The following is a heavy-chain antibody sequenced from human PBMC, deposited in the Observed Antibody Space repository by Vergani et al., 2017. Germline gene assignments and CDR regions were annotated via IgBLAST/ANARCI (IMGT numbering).Heavy chain of an antibody. CDR3: AKWRIAVAGFRGDYYYGMDV. CDR2: ISAYNGNT. D-gene: IGHD6-19*01. Sequence: QVQLVQSGAEVKKPGASVKVSCKASGYTFTSYGISWVRQAPGQGLEWMGWISAYNGNTNYAQKLQGRVTMTTDTSTSTAYMELRSLRSDDTAVYYCAKWRIAVAGFRGDYYYGMDVWGQGTTVTVSS. V-gene: IGHV1-18*01. J-gene: IGHJ6*02. CDR1: GYTFTSYG.